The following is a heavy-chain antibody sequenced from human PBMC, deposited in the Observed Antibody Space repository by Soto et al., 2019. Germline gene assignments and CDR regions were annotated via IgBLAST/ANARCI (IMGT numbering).Heavy chain of an antibody. CDR1: GYTFTSYG. CDR3: ARDLGGGISAP. V-gene: IGHV1-18*01. D-gene: IGHD6-13*01. J-gene: IGHJ5*02. Sequence: QVQVVQSGAEVKKPGASVKVSCKASGYTFTSYGISWVRQAPGQGLEWMGWINAYNGNTKYAQKLQGRVTMTTDTSTSTAYLELRRLRADDTAVYHRARDLGGGISAPGGQGTLVTVS. CDR2: INAYNGNT.